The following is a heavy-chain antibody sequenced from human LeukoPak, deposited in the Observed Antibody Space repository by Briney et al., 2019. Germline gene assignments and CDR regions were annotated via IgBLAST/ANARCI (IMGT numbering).Heavy chain of an antibody. J-gene: IGHJ5*02. D-gene: IGHD3-10*01. V-gene: IGHV3-30*18. Sequence: QPGGSLRLSCAASGFTLSPYGMHWVRQAPGKGLEWVVVISYEGGTQHYADSVKGRYIISRDNPRNTLYLQMNNLRTEDTAVYYCAKEGTPQVSTWYDLWGQGTQVIVSS. CDR1: GFTLSPYG. CDR3: AKEGTPQVSTWYDL. CDR2: ISYEGGTQ.